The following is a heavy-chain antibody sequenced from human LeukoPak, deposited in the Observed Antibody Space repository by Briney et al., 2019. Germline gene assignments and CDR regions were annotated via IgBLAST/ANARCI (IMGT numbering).Heavy chain of an antibody. J-gene: IGHJ4*02. D-gene: IGHD3-10*01. Sequence: ASVKVSCKLSGDTLTELSMHWVRQTPGKGLEWMGGFVPEDGETIYAQKFQGRVTMTEDTSTDTAYMELSSLRSDDTAVYFCATLPRGHLFDSWGQGTLVTVSS. V-gene: IGHV1-24*01. CDR1: GDTLTELS. CDR3: ATLPRGHLFDS. CDR2: FVPEDGET.